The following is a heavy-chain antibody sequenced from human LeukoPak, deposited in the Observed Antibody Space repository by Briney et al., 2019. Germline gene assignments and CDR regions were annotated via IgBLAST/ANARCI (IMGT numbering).Heavy chain of an antibody. CDR3: ARVGNFNFDY. D-gene: IGHD5-24*01. V-gene: IGHV4-59*01. Sequence: PSETLSLTCTVSGGSISSYYWSWIRQPPGKGLEWFGYIHYSGITNYNPSLKSRVTISVDTSKNQFSLKLSSVTAADTAVYYCARVGNFNFDYWGQGTLVTVSS. CDR1: GGSISSYY. J-gene: IGHJ4*02. CDR2: IHYSGIT.